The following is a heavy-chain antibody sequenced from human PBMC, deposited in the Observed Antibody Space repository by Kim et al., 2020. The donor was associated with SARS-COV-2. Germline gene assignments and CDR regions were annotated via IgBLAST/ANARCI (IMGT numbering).Heavy chain of an antibody. CDR3: ARGQALVRGVISRRFDP. J-gene: IGHJ5*02. Sequence: PSLKSRVTISVDPSKSQFSLKVTSVTATDTAVYYCARGQALVRGVISRRFDPWGQGTLVTVSS. D-gene: IGHD3-10*01. V-gene: IGHV4-39*07.